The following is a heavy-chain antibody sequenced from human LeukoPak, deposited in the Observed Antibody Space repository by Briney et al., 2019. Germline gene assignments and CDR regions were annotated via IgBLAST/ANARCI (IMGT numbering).Heavy chain of an antibody. CDR1: GFTSSSYT. CDR3: AKGFGSSSSAFFDY. V-gene: IGHV3-23*01. J-gene: IGHJ4*02. D-gene: IGHD6-13*01. CDR2: ITSGDST. Sequence: PGGSLRLSCAASGFTSSSYTMNWVRQAPGKGLEWVSSITSGDSTYYADSVKGRFTISRDNSKSTLYLQMNSLRAEDTAEYYCAKGFGSSSSAFFDYWGQGTLVTVSS.